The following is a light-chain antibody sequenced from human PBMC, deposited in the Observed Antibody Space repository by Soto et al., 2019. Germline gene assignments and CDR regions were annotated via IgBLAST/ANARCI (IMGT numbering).Light chain of an antibody. CDR3: QQYDNLPPLT. J-gene: IGKJ4*01. Sequence: DIQMTQSPSSLSASVGARVTITCQASQDISNYLNWYQQKPGKATKLLIYDASNLETGVPSRFSGSGSGTDFTLTISSLQPEDIATYYCQQYDNLPPLTFGGGTKVEIK. CDR2: DAS. V-gene: IGKV1-33*01. CDR1: QDISNY.